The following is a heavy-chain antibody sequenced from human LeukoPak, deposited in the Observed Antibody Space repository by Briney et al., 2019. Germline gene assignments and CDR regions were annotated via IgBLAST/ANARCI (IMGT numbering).Heavy chain of an antibody. CDR2: IYTSGST. V-gene: IGHV4-4*07. CDR3: ARGYNWGSPTRNFYYLDV. Sequence: SETLSLTCTVSGGSISSYYWSWIRQPAGKGLEWIGRIYTSGSTNYNPSLKSRVTMSVDTSKNQFSLKLRSVTAADTAVYCCARGYNWGSPTRNFYYLDVWGKGTTVTVSS. J-gene: IGHJ6*03. D-gene: IGHD7-27*01. CDR1: GGSISSYY.